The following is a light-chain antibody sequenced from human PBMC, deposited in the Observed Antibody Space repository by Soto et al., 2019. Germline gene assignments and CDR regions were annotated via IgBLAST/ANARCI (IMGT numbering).Light chain of an antibody. V-gene: IGKV1-27*01. CDR2: AAS. Sequence: MTQSPLSLPVTPGEPASISCRSSQSLLHSNGYNYLDWYQQKPGKVPKLLIYAASTLQSGVPSRFSGSGSGTDFTLTISSLQPEDVATYYCQKYNSAPRFGGGTKVDI. J-gene: IGKJ4*02. CDR3: QKYNSAPR. CDR1: QSLLHSNGYNY.